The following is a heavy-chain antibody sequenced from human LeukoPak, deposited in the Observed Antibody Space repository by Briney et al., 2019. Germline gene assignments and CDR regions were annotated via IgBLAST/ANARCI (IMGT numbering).Heavy chain of an antibody. Sequence: SETLSLTCTVSGGSLSSYYWCWIRLAAGKGLEWIGLIYTSGRANYNPSLKSRVTMSVDTSKNQFSLNLTSVTAADTAVYSGARGPGRGRYFDCLTENYFFDDWGQGALVTVSS. D-gene: IGHD3-9*01. V-gene: IGHV4-4*07. CDR1: GGSLSSYY. CDR3: ARGPGRGRYFDCLTENYFFDD. CDR2: IYTSGRA. J-gene: IGHJ4*02.